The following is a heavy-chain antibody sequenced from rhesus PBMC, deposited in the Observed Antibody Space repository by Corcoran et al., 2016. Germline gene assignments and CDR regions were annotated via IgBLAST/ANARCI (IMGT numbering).Heavy chain of an antibody. CDR2: IYGSVGGT. CDR3: ARVGGIAAGHAEYFEF. J-gene: IGHJ1*01. V-gene: IGHV4-106*01. D-gene: IGHD6-13*01. CDR1: GGSISDDYY. Sequence: QVQLQESGPGLVKPSETLSLTCAVSGGSISDDYYWSWIRQPPGKGLEWIGYIYGSVGGTNYNPSLKNLVTISIDTSKNQFSLKLSSVTAAYTAVYYCARVGGIAAGHAEYFEFWGQGALVTVSS.